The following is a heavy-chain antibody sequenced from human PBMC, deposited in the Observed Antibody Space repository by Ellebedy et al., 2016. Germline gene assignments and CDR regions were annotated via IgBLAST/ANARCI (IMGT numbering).Heavy chain of an antibody. Sequence: GESLKISXAASGFNFHEYTMHWFRQAPGKGLEWVSLISWNGGSTYYADSVKGRFTISRDKSRNSLYLQMNSLRTEDTALYFYAKDRYDFWSGYYLTHYWGPGTLVTVSS. V-gene: IGHV3-43*01. CDR2: ISWNGGST. J-gene: IGHJ4*02. CDR3: AKDRYDFWSGYYLTHY. D-gene: IGHD3-3*01. CDR1: GFNFHEYT.